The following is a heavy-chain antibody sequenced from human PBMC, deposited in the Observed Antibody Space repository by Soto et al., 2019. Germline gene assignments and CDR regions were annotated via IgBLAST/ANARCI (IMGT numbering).Heavy chain of an antibody. CDR2: LTYSGST. V-gene: IGHV4-59*01. J-gene: IGHJ5*02. CDR1: GDPISSYY. D-gene: IGHD5-12*01. CDR3: ARGVAAIGP. Sequence: QVQLQESGPRLVKPSETLSLTCTVSGDPISSYYWSWIRKPPGKGLEWIGYLTYSGSTTYNPSLKSRVTIAVDTPKNQFSLKLTSVTAADGAVYYCARGVAAIGPWGQGTLVTVSS.